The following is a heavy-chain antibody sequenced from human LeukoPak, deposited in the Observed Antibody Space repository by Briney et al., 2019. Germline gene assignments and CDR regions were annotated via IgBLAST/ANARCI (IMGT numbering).Heavy chain of an antibody. CDR1: GFSFSVYS. V-gene: IGHV3-21*01. CDR2: ISSSSGSI. Sequence: KSGGSLRLSCAASGFSFSVYSMNWVRQAPEKGLEWVSSISSSSGSIYYADSVKGRFTISRDNAKNSLYLQMNSLRAEDTAVYYCARDTYDSSGYYYQDYWGQGTLVTVSS. D-gene: IGHD3-22*01. CDR3: ARDTYDSSGYYYQDY. J-gene: IGHJ4*02.